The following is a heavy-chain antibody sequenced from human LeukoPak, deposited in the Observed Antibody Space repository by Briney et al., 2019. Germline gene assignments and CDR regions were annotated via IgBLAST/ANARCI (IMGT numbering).Heavy chain of an antibody. J-gene: IGHJ4*02. CDR2: IYYSGST. CDR1: GGSISSGGYY. CDR3: ARGGGRKGPPFDY. D-gene: IGHD2-15*01. V-gene: IGHV4-31*03. Sequence: SQTLSLTCTVSGGSISSGGYYWSWIRQHPGKGLEWIGYIYYSGSTYYNPSLKSRVTISVDTSKNQFSLKLSSVTAADTAVYYCARGGGRKGPPFDYWGQGTLVTVSS.